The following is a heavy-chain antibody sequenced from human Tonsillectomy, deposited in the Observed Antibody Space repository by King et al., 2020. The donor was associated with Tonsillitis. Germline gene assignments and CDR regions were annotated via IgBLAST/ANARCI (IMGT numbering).Heavy chain of an antibody. Sequence: VQLVESGAEVKKPGASVKVSCKASGYTFTGYYMHWVRQAPGQGLEWMGWINPNSGGTNYAQKFQGRVTMTRDTSISPAYMEMSRLRSDDTAAYYCARVGFYDSGSYIPSRHNAFDIWGQGTMVTVSS. V-gene: IGHV1-2*02. CDR1: GYTFTGYY. J-gene: IGHJ3*02. CDR2: INPNSGGT. CDR3: ARVGFYDSGSYIPSRHNAFDI. D-gene: IGHD3-10*01.